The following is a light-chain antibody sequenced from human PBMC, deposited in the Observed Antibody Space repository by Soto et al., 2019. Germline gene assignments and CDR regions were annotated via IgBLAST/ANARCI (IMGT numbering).Light chain of an antibody. Sequence: SYELTQPPSVSVAPGGRAKITVGGDNIGGKGVHWYQQKPDQAPVLVIYSNTDRPSGIPERFYGYNSGNTATLTISRVEAGDEADYYCQVWDSISDVVFGGGTKLTVL. V-gene: IGLV3-21*04. J-gene: IGLJ2*01. CDR2: SNT. CDR1: NIGGKG. CDR3: QVWDSISDVV.